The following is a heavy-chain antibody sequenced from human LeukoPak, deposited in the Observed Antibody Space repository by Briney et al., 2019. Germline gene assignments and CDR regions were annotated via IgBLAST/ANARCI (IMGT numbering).Heavy chain of an antibody. V-gene: IGHV3-7*01. CDR3: ARDVAAGYDY. Sequence: QSGGSLRLSCAASGFTFSSYAMSWVRQAPGKGLEWVANIKQDGSEKYYVDSMKGRFTISRDNAKSSLYLQMNSLRPEDTAVYYCARDVAAGYDYWGQGTLVTVSS. D-gene: IGHD3-9*01. CDR1: GFTFSSYA. CDR2: IKQDGSEK. J-gene: IGHJ4*02.